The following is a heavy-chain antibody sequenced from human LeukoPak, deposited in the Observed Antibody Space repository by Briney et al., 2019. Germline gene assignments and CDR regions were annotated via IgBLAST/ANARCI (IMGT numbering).Heavy chain of an antibody. CDR1: GFIFSSYS. J-gene: IGHJ4*02. CDR3: ARSDNILTGYYY. D-gene: IGHD3-9*01. CDR2: ISSSSSYI. V-gene: IGHV3-21*01. Sequence: GGSLRLSCATSGFIFSSYSMNWVRQTPGKGLEWVSSISSSSSYIYHADSVKGRFTISRDNAKNSLYLQMNSLRAEDTAVYYCARSDNILTGYYYWGQGTLVTVSS.